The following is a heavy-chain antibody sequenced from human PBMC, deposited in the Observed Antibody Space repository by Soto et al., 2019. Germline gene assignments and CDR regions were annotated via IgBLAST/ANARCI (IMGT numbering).Heavy chain of an antibody. D-gene: IGHD3-22*01. CDR3: ARDLDYYDSSGYSLDP. V-gene: IGHV1-18*01. Sequence: QVQLVQSGAEVKKPGASVKVSCKASGYTFTSYGTSWVRQAPGQGLELMGWLSAYNGNTNYAQQLQGRVTMTTDTSTSTAYMELRSLRSDDTAVYYCARDLDYYDSSGYSLDPWGQGTLVTVSS. J-gene: IGHJ5*02. CDR1: GYTFTSYG. CDR2: LSAYNGNT.